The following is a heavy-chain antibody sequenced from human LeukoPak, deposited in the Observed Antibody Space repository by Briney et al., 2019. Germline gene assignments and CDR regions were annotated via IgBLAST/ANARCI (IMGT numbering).Heavy chain of an antibody. V-gene: IGHV4-34*01. J-gene: IGHJ2*01. Sequence: SETLSLXCAVFGGSFSGRYWSWVRQPPGKELEWIGQIHHSGGTIYDSSLRSRVTMSVDTSKNQFSLKLSSATAADTAVYYCAQHGEFYFDIWGRGTLVTVSS. D-gene: IGHD4-17*01. CDR2: IHHSGGT. CDR3: AQHGEFYFDI. CDR1: GGSFSGRY.